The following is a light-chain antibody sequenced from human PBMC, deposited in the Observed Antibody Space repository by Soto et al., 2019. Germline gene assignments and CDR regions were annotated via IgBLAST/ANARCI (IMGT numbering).Light chain of an antibody. V-gene: IGLV2-8*01. CDR2: EVN. Sequence: QSVLTQPPSASGSPGQSVAISCTGTSSDVGGYNYVSWYQQHPGKALKLMIYEVNKRPSGVPDRFSGSKSGNTASLTVSGLQAEDEADYYCSSYAGSSNVFGTGTKLTVL. CDR3: SSYAGSSNV. CDR1: SSDVGGYNY. J-gene: IGLJ1*01.